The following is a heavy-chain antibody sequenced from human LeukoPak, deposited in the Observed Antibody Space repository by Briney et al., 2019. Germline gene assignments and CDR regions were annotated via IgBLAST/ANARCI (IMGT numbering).Heavy chain of an antibody. Sequence: ASVKVSCKASGYTFTSYDINWVRQATGQGLEWMGWMNPNSGNTGYAQKFQGRVTMTRNTSISTAYMELSSLRSEDTAVYYCARLKVTTLPFWFDPRGQGTLVTVSS. V-gene: IGHV1-8*01. CDR2: MNPNSGNT. J-gene: IGHJ5*02. D-gene: IGHD4-17*01. CDR3: ARLKVTTLPFWFDP. CDR1: GYTFTSYD.